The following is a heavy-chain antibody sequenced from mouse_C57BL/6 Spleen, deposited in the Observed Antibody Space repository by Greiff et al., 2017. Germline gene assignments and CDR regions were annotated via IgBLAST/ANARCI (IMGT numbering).Heavy chain of an antibody. D-gene: IGHD1-1*01. CDR2: IYPGDGDT. J-gene: IGHJ2*01. Sequence: QVQLQQSGPELVKPGASVKISCKASGYAFSSSWMNWVKQRPGKGLEWIGRIYPGDGDTNYNGKFKGKATLTADKSSSTAYMQLSSLTSEDSAVYFCAGGYGSSFDYWGQGTTLTVSS. V-gene: IGHV1-82*01. CDR3: AGGYGSSFDY. CDR1: GYAFSSSW.